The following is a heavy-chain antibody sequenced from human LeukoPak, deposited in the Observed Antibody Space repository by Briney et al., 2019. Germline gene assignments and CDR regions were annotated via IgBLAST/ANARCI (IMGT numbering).Heavy chain of an antibody. CDR1: GYTFTGYY. J-gene: IGHJ6*03. V-gene: IGHV1-2*02. Sequence: GASVKVSCKASGYTFTGYYMHWVRQAPGQGLEWMGWINPNSGGTNYAQKFQGRVTMTRDTSISTAYMELSRLRSDDTAVYYCASHIAAAGAYYYYYMDVWGKGTTVTVSS. CDR3: ASHIAAAGAYYYYYMDV. D-gene: IGHD6-13*01. CDR2: INPNSGGT.